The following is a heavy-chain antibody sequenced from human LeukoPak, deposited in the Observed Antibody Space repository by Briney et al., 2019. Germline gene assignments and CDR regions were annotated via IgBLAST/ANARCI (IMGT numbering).Heavy chain of an antibody. Sequence: PGGSLRLSCAGSGFTFSSYSMHWVRQAPGKGLEYVSAISSNGGNTYYANSVKGRFTISRDNYKNTLYLQMGSLRAEDMAVYYCARRGYTYAYDYWGQGTLVTVSS. CDR2: ISSNGGNT. J-gene: IGHJ4*02. D-gene: IGHD5-18*01. CDR1: GFTFSSYS. V-gene: IGHV3-64*01. CDR3: ARRGYTYAYDY.